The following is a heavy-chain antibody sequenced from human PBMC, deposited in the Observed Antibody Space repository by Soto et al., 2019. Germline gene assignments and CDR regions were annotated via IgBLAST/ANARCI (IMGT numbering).Heavy chain of an antibody. J-gene: IGHJ6*02. D-gene: IGHD6-13*01. Sequence: XESLKISWRGCGYSFTSYWINWVRQMPGKGLEWMGIIYPGDSDTRYSPSFQGQVTISADKSIDTAYLQWRSLKASDTAVYYCARHHGSPGSYFGLDVWGQGTTVTVSS. CDR2: IYPGDSDT. CDR3: ARHHGSPGSYFGLDV. CDR1: GYSFTSYW. V-gene: IGHV5-51*01.